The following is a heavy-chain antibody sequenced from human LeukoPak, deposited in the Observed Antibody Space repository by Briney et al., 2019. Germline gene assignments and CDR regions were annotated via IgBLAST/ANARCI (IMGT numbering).Heavy chain of an antibody. CDR2: INSDGSST. CDR3: PRGYYGPDY. D-gene: IGHD3-10*01. CDR1: GFTFSSYS. J-gene: IGHJ4*02. V-gene: IGHV3-74*01. Sequence: GGSLRLSCAASGFTFSSYSMNWVRQAPGKGLVWVSRINSDGSSTDYADSVKGRFTISRENAKNALYLQMNSLRAEDTAIYYFPRGYYGPDYGGQGPLVTVSS.